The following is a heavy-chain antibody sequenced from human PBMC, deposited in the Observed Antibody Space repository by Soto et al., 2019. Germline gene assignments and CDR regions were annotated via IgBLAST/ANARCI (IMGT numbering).Heavy chain of an antibody. V-gene: IGHV4-31*03. CDR3: ARDQAYDYTSPGDYYYYGMDV. CDR2: IYYSGST. CDR1: GGSISSGGHY. D-gene: IGHD4-4*01. Sequence: QVQLQESGPGLVKPSQTLSLTCTVSGGSISSGGHYWNWIRPHPGKGLEWVGYIYYSGSTYYNPSLTCRLTISVDTSKNQFSLTLSSVTAADTAVYYCARDQAYDYTSPGDYYYYGMDVWGQGTTVTVSS. J-gene: IGHJ6*02.